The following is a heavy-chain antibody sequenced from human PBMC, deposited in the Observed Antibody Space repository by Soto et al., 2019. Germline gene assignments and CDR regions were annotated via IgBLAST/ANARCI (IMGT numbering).Heavy chain of an antibody. CDR1: GGTFSSYA. J-gene: IGHJ6*02. CDR2: IIPIFGTA. V-gene: IGHV1-69*12. Sequence: QVQLVQSGAEVKKPGSSVKVSGKASGGTFSSYAISWVRQAPGQGLEWMGGIIPIFGTADYAQKFQGRVTITADESTSTAYVELSSLRSEDTAVYYCAKNPENYYYGMDVWGQGTTVTVSS. CDR3: AKNPENYYYGMDV.